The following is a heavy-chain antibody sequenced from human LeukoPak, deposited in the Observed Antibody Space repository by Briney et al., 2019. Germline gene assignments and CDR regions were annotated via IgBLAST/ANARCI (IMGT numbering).Heavy chain of an antibody. J-gene: IGHJ4*02. V-gene: IGHV3-66*02. CDR2: IYSGGST. CDR1: GFTVSSYS. Sequence: GGSLRLSCAASGFTVSSYSMSWVRQAPGKGLEWVSVIYSGGSTDYADSVKGRFPISRDSSKNTLYLQMNSLTTEDTVVYYCARDTDRTSSRYFDYWGQGALVTVSS. CDR3: ARDTDRTSSRYFDY. D-gene: IGHD6-6*01.